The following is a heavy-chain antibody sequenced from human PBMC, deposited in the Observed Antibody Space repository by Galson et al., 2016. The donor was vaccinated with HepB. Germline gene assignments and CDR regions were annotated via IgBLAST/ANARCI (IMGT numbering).Heavy chain of an antibody. Sequence: SLRLSCAASGFTFSSYSMIWVRQTPGKGLGWVSYIGSSGPVYYADSLQGRFTISRDNAKKLLYLQMNSLRDEDTAVYYCARDFDGSFPNLDFWGQGTLVTVSS. V-gene: IGHV3-48*02. J-gene: IGHJ4*02. CDR2: IGSSGPV. CDR3: ARDFDGSFPNLDF. D-gene: IGHD5-24*01. CDR1: GFTFSSYS.